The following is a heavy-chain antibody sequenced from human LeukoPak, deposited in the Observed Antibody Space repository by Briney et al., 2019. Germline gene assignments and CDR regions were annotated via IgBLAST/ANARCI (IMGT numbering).Heavy chain of an antibody. D-gene: IGHD6-19*01. CDR1: GYTFTSYG. Sequence: ASVKVSCRTSGYTFTSYGLSWVRQAPGQGLEWMGWISPYDGHTYYAQKLQGRVTMTRDTSISTAYMELSRLRSDDTAVYYCARASSGMAGTTPFDYWGQGTLVTVSS. CDR2: ISPYDGHT. V-gene: IGHV1-18*01. J-gene: IGHJ4*02. CDR3: ARASSGMAGTTPFDY.